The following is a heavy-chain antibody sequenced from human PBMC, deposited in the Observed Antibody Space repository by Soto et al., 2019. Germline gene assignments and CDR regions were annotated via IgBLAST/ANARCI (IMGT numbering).Heavy chain of an antibody. CDR1: GGSINTGGYF. J-gene: IGHJ3*02. CDR3: ARGQLAPAGPSDAFDI. Sequence: SETLSLTCTVSGGSINTGGYFWTWIRQHPGKGLEWIGYIASSGSTYYNPSLKGRLTIAAGTSENQFSLRLTSVTAADTAVYYCARGQLAPAGPSDAFDIWGQGTMVTVSS. D-gene: IGHD6-25*01. V-gene: IGHV4-31*03. CDR2: IASSGST.